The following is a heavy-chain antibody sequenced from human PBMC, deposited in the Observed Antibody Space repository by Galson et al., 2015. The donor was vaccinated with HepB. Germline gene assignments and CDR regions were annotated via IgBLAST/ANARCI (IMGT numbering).Heavy chain of an antibody. CDR2: ISSDGSKT. Sequence: SLRLSCAASGFTFIYYGMHWVRQAPGKGLEWVAVISSDGSKTYYADSVKGRFTVSRDNSKNTMYLQMNSLRGDDTALYYCAKGQTDSAYSSGWYYFDYWGQGTLVTASS. CDR1: GFTFIYYG. D-gene: IGHD6-19*01. CDR3: AKGQTDSAYSSGWYYFDY. V-gene: IGHV3-30*18. J-gene: IGHJ4*02.